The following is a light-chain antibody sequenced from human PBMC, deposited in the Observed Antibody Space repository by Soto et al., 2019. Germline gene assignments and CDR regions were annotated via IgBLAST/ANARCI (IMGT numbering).Light chain of an antibody. Sequence: QSVLTQPPSVSGAPGQRVTISCTGRSSNIGAGYDVHWYQQLPGTAPKLLIYGNSNRPSGVPDRFSGSKSGTSASLAITGLQAEDEADYYCQSYDSSLSAFYVFGTGTKLTAL. CDR3: QSYDSSLSAFYV. CDR1: SSNIGAGYD. V-gene: IGLV1-40*01. CDR2: GNS. J-gene: IGLJ1*01.